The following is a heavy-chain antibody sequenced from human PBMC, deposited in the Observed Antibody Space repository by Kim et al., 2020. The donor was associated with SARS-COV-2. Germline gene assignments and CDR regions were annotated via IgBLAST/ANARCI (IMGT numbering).Heavy chain of an antibody. CDR2: INHSGST. CDR3: AREGIAAAGTDIDY. V-gene: IGHV4-34*01. Sequence: SETLSLTCGVYGGPFSGYYWSWTRQPPGKGLEWIGEINHSGSTNYNPSLKSRVTISVDTSKNQFSLKLRSVTAADTAVYYCAREGIAAAGTDIDYWGQGTLVTVSS. J-gene: IGHJ4*02. D-gene: IGHD6-13*01. CDR1: GGPFSGYY.